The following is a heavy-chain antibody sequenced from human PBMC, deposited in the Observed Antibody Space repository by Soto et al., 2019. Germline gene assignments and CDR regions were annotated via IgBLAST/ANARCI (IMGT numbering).Heavy chain of an antibody. CDR1: GGTFSSYA. Sequence: SVKVSCKASGGTFSSYAISWVRQAPGQGLEWMGGIIPIFGTANYAQKFQGRVTITADESTSTAYMELSSLRSEDTAVYYCARDKLSSGIVYDYWGQGTLVTVSS. D-gene: IGHD3-10*01. CDR3: ARDKLSSGIVYDY. CDR2: IIPIFGTA. J-gene: IGHJ4*02. V-gene: IGHV1-69*13.